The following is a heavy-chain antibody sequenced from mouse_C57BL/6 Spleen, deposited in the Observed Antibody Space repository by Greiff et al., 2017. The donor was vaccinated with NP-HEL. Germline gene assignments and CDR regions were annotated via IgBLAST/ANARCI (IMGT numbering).Heavy chain of an antibody. Sequence: QVHVKQSGPGLVQPSQSLSITCTVSGFSLTSYGVHWVRQSPGKGLEWLGVIWRSGSTDYNAAFMSRLSITKDNSKSQVFFKMNSLQADDTAIYYCAKKGRDWYFDVWGTGTTVTVSS. J-gene: IGHJ1*03. CDR3: AKKGRDWYFDV. CDR2: IWRSGST. CDR1: GFSLTSYG. V-gene: IGHV2-5*01.